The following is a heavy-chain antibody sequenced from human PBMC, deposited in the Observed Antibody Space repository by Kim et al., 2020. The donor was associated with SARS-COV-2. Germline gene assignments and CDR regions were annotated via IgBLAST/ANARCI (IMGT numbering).Heavy chain of an antibody. Sequence: GGSLRLSCAASGFTFSSYSMNWVRQAPGKGLEWVSSISSSSYIYYADSVKGRFTISRDNAKNSLYLQMNSLRAEDTAVYYCARATPSGGSGSYYKWRHFYDWGRGDTVTVSS. J-gene: IGHJ6*02. V-gene: IGHV3-21*04. CDR3: ARATPSGGSGSYYKWRHFYD. CDR2: ISSSSYI. CDR1: GFTFSSYS. D-gene: IGHD3-10*01.